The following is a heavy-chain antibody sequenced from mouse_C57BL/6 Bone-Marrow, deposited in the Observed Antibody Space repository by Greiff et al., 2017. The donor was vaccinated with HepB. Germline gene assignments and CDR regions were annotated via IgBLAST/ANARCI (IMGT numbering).Heavy chain of an antibody. CDR3: AKALYDYFDY. J-gene: IGHJ2*01. D-gene: IGHD2-3*01. CDR2: INPNNGGT. Sequence: VQLKQSGPELVKPGASVKISCKASGYTFTDYYMNWVKQSHGKSLEWIGDINPNNGGTSYNQKFKGKATLTVDKSSSTAYMELRSLTSEDSAVYYCAKALYDYFDYWGQGTTLTVSS. CDR1: GYTFTDYY. V-gene: IGHV1-26*01.